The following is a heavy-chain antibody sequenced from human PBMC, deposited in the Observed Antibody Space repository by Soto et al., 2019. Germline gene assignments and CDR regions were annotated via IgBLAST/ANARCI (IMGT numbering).Heavy chain of an antibody. CDR3: ARGQQASTYSSGWYAPDY. D-gene: IGHD6-19*01. J-gene: IGHJ4*02. CDR2: ISSSSSYI. Sequence: PGGSLRLSCAASGFTFSSYSMNWVRQAPGKGLEWVSSISSSSSYIYYADSVKGRFTISRDNAKNSLYLQMNSLRAEDTAVYYCARGQQASTYSSGWYAPDYWGQGTLVIVSS. V-gene: IGHV3-21*01. CDR1: GFTFSSYS.